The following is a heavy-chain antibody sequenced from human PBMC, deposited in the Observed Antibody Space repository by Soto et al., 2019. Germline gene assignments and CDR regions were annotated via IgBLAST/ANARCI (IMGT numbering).Heavy chain of an antibody. J-gene: IGHJ4*02. Sequence: QVQLRESGPGLVRPSETLALTCTVSGGSITGYYWSWIRQPPGKVLEWIGYIYDSGTTTYNAALQSRVTISADTSKNQLARNLRAVTAADPAVYYCARRTYGEEGYFFAFWGQGRLVTVSS. CDR2: IYDSGTT. CDR1: GGSITGYY. CDR3: ARRTYGEEGYFFAF. D-gene: IGHD4-17*01. V-gene: IGHV4-59*08.